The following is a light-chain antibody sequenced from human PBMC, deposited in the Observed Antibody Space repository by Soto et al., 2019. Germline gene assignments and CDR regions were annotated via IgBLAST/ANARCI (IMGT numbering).Light chain of an antibody. J-gene: IGKJ1*01. CDR1: QSRVHSDGNTY. Sequence: DVVMAQSPLSLPVTLGQPASISCRSSQSRVHSDGNTYLNWLQQRPGQSPRRLIYKVSNRDSGVPDRFSGSGSGTDFTLTISRVEAEDVGVYYCVQGTHWPRAFGQGTKVEIK. V-gene: IGKV2-30*02. CDR3: VQGTHWPRA. CDR2: KVS.